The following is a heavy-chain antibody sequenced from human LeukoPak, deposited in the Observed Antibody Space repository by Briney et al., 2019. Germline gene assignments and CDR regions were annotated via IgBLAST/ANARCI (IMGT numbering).Heavy chain of an antibody. J-gene: IGHJ4*02. CDR3: AREYYDFWSGYSFGAHDY. CDR1: GFTFSSYA. Sequence: GRSLRLSCAASGFTFSSYAMHWVRQAPGKGLEWVAVISYDGINKYYADSVKGRFTISRDNSKNTLYLQMNSLRAEDTAVYYCAREYYDFWSGYSFGAHDYWGQGTLVTVSS. CDR2: ISYDGINK. D-gene: IGHD3-3*01. V-gene: IGHV3-30-3*01.